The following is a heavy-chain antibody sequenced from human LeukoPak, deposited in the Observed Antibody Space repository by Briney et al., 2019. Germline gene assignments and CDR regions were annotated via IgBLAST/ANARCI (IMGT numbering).Heavy chain of an antibody. D-gene: IGHD2-15*01. V-gene: IGHV4-31*03. CDR1: GASITSGTYC. J-gene: IGHJ4*02. CDR3: ARVGSRDTFHFDY. CDR2: IYYTGTT. Sequence: PSQTLSLTCTVSGASITSGTYCRSWIRQHPGKGLEWIGYIYYTGTTDYNPSLKSRVTISRDTSKNQFSLSLSSVTVEDTAVFYCARVGSRDTFHFDYWGQGSLVTVSS.